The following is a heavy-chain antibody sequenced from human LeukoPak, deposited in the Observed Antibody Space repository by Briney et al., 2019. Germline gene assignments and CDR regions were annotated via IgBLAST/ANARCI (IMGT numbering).Heavy chain of an antibody. CDR3: ARVQWIQLWSQPYYFDY. CDR1: GYTFSNYN. CDR2: INPNSGGT. V-gene: IGHV1-2*02. D-gene: IGHD5-18*01. Sequence: ASVKVSCKASGYTFSNYNIHWLRQAPGQGLEWMGWINPNSGGTNYAQKFQGRVTMTRDTSISTAYMELSRLRSDDTAVYYCARVQWIQLWSQPYYFDYWGQGTLVTVSS. J-gene: IGHJ4*02.